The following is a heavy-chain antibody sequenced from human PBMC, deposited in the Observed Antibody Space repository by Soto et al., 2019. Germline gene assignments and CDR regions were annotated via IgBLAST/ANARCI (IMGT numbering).Heavy chain of an antibody. CDR3: ARGYYSGSNPSSFDY. D-gene: IGHD1-26*01. J-gene: IGHJ4*02. CDR2: ITLTLNIA. Sequence: QLQLVQSGAEVREPGSSVKVSCKASGGTFSSYTVIWVRQAPGQGLEWMGGITLTLNIAKYAEKFQGRVTITADESTRTVNMHLSSLRSEDTAVYFCARGYYSGSNPSSFDYWGQGTLVAGSS. CDR1: GGTFSSYT. V-gene: IGHV1-69*01.